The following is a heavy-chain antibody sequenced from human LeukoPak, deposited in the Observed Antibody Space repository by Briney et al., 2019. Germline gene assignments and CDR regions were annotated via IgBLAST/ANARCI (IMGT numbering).Heavy chain of an antibody. Sequence: GGSLRLSCAASGFTFDDYGTSWVRQAPGKGLEWVSGISTSGGNTDYADSVKGRFTISRDNSKNTLYLQMNSLRAEDTAIYYCAKPARVGAVDYWGQGTLVTVSS. CDR1: GFTFDDYG. V-gene: IGHV3-23*01. D-gene: IGHD6-13*01. CDR3: AKPARVGAVDY. J-gene: IGHJ4*02. CDR2: ISTSGGNT.